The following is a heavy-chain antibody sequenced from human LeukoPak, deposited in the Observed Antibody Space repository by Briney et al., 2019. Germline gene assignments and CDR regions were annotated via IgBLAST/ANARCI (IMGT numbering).Heavy chain of an antibody. CDR2: IIPIFGTA. V-gene: IGHV1-69*05. J-gene: IGHJ6*02. D-gene: IGHD3-10*01. CDR3: ARDRYGSGSSYGMDV. Sequence: ASVKVSCKASGGTFSSYAISWVRQAPGQGLEWMGGIIPIFGTANYAQKFQGRVTITTDESTSTAYMELSSLRSEDTAVYYCARDRYGSGSSYGMDVWGQGTTVTVSS. CDR1: GGTFSSYA.